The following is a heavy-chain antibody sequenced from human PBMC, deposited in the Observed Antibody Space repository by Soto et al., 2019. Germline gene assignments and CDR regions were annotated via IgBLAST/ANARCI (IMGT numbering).Heavy chain of an antibody. Sequence: GGSLRLSCAASGFTFSSYWMHWVRQAPGKGLVWVSRINSDGSSTSYADSVKGRFTISRDNAKNTLYLQMNSLRAEDTAVYYCARDCSSTSCYADDAFDIWGQGTMVTVSS. V-gene: IGHV3-74*01. CDR1: GFTFSSYW. J-gene: IGHJ3*02. D-gene: IGHD2-2*01. CDR3: ARDCSSTSCYADDAFDI. CDR2: INSDGSST.